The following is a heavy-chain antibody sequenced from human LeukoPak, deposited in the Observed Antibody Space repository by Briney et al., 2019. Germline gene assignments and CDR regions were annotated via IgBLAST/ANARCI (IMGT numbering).Heavy chain of an antibody. CDR2: IYYSGST. V-gene: IGHV4-39*01. D-gene: IGHD3-10*01. J-gene: IGHJ5*02. CDR3: ARSGLAMVRGVIIKPNNWFDP. CDR1: GGSISSSSYY. Sequence: SETLSLNCTVSGGSISSSSYYWGWIRQPPGKGLEWIGSIYYSGSTYYNPSLKSRVTISVDTSKNLFSLKLSSVTAADTAVYYCARSGLAMVRGVIIKPNNWFDPWGQGTLVTVSS.